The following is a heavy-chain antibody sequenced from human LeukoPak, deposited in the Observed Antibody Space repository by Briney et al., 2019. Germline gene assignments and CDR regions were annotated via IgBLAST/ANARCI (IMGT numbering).Heavy chain of an antibody. CDR2: ISSSGSTI. CDR3: ARDDHYYGSGSYYNDWFDP. CDR1: GFTFSSYE. Sequence: GSLRLSCAASGFTFSSYEMSWVRQAPGKGLEWVSYISSSGSTIYYADSVKGRFTISRDNAKNSLYLQMNSLRAEDTAVYYCARDDHYYGSGSYYNDWFDPWGQGTLVTVSS. J-gene: IGHJ5*02. D-gene: IGHD3-10*01. V-gene: IGHV3-48*03.